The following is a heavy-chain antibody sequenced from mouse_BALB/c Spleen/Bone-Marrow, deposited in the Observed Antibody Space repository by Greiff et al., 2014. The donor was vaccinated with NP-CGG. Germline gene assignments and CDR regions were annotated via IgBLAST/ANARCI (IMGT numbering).Heavy chain of an antibody. CDR1: GYSFTSYT. V-gene: IGHV1-18*01. CDR2: INPYNGGT. D-gene: IGHD1-1*01. Sequence: VQLQQSGPELVKPGASMKISCKASGYSFTSYTMNWVKQSHGKSLEWIGLINPYNGGTSYNQKFKGKATLTVDKSSSTAYMELLSLTSEDSAVYYCARDYYGSSYGFAYWGQGTLVTVSA. CDR3: ARDYYGSSYGFAY. J-gene: IGHJ3*01.